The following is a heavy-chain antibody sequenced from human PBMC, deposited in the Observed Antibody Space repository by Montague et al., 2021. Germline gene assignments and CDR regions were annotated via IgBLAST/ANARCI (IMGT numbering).Heavy chain of an antibody. CDR3: APKIAAHKAHDGFSV. D-gene: IGHD6-13*01. CDR2: IFWDDDK. CDR1: GFSLATSGVG. J-gene: IGHJ3*01. Sequence: PALVKPTQTLTLTCTFSGFSLATSGVGVAWLRQPPGKALEWLALIFWDDDKRHSPSLKSRLTITKDTTKNQVVLTLTNMDPVDTATYFCAPKIAAHKAHDGFSVWGQGTVVTVSA. V-gene: IGHV2-5*02.